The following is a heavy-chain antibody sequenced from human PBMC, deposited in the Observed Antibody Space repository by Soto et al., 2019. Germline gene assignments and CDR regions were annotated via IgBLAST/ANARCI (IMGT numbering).Heavy chain of an antibody. V-gene: IGHV4-30-4*01. CDR1: GGSITSDDYV. CDR2: VYHTGNS. J-gene: IGHJ4*02. CDR3: ARVRSGYDKYYFDY. D-gene: IGHD5-12*01. Sequence: QVQLQESGPGLVKPSQTLFLTCTVSGGSITSDDYVWSWIRQPPGKGLEWIGFVYHTGNSYYNPSLTSRLSISSDRSKNQFSLSLSSVTDADTAVYYCARVRSGYDKYYFDYWGQGILVTVSS.